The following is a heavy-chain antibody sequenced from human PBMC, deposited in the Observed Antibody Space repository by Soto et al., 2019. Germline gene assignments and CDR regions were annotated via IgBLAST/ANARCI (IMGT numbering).Heavy chain of an antibody. D-gene: IGHD2-2*01. CDR1: GNTFTNFG. J-gene: IGHJ5*02. CDR2: ISAYTDDT. V-gene: IGHV1-18*01. Sequence: GQLVQSEAEVKKPGASVKVSCTASGNTFTNFGVTWVRQAPGQGLEWMGWISAYTDDTNYAQKFEGIVTMTIDTSTSTAYLDLRCLTSDDTAVYYCARVIPGAEAWFDPWGQGTLVTVSS. CDR3: ARVIPGAEAWFDP.